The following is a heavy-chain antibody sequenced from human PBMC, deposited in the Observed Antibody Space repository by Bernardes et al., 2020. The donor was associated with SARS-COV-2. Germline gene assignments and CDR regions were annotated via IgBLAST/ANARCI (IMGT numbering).Heavy chain of an antibody. V-gene: IGHV4-39*01. J-gene: IGHJ4*02. D-gene: IGHD6-19*01. CDR2: IYYSGST. CDR1: GGSIRSSSYY. Sequence: SATLALTCTVSGGSIRSSSYYWGWIRQPPGKGLEWIGSIYYSGSTYYNPSLKSRVTISVDTSKNQFSLKLSSVTAADTAVYYCAREGYSSGWYNDYWGQGTLVTVSS. CDR3: AREGYSSGWYNDY.